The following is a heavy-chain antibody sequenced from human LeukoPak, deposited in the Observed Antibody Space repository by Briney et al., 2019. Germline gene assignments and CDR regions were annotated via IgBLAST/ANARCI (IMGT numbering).Heavy chain of an antibody. CDR1: GFTFSTYW. D-gene: IGHD6-13*01. CDR2: IKRDGSEK. Sequence: QPGGSLRLSCAASGFTFSTYWMSWVRQAPGKGLEWVANIKRDGSEKYYVDSVKGRFTISRDNAKNSLYLQMNSLRAEDTAMYYCARDSAGNDYWGQGTLVTVYS. J-gene: IGHJ4*02. CDR3: ARDSAGNDY. V-gene: IGHV3-7*01.